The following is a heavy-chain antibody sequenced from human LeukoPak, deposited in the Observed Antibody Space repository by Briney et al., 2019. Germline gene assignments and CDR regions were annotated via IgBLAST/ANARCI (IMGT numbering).Heavy chain of an antibody. D-gene: IGHD6-19*01. CDR2: ISWNGGSL. CDR1: GFTFDDYA. V-gene: IGHV3-9*01. Sequence: GGSLRLSCAASGFTFDDYAMHWVRQAPGKGLEWVSGISWNGGSLDYADSVKGRFTISRDNAQNTLYLQMNSLGAEATALYYCARALAVAGSVGGLVDWGQGTLVTVSS. J-gene: IGHJ4*02. CDR3: ARALAVAGSVGGLVD.